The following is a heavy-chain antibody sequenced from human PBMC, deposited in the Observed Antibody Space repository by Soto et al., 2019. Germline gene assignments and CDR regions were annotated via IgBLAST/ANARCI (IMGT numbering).Heavy chain of an antibody. CDR1: GYTFTGHY. Sequence: ASVQVSCKASGYTFTGHYIHWVRQAPEQGPEWMGEIGPESGATRYAQRFQGRVTMTRDMSITTVYMELNNLSPDDTAVYYCGRGRSGQIVVFYWGQGTPVTVAS. CDR3: GRGRSGQIVVFY. D-gene: IGHD1-26*01. CDR2: IGPESGAT. V-gene: IGHV1-2*02. J-gene: IGHJ4*02.